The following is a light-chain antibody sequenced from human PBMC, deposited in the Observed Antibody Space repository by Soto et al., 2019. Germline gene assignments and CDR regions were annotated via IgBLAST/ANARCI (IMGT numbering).Light chain of an antibody. V-gene: IGKV1-5*01. CDR3: QHYNTQSIT. CDR2: AAS. CDR1: ENIFKF. Sequence: DIQLIQSPATLSASVGDRITITCRASENIFKFLAWYRQRSGIAPNLLIYAASDLETGVPSRFSGRGSGTEFTLTIDSLQPDDSATYYCQHYNTQSITFGGGTKVDVK. J-gene: IGKJ4*01.